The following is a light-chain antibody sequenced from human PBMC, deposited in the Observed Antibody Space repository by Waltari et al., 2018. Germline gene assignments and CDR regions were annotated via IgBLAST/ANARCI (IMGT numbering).Light chain of an antibody. J-gene: IGKJ4*01. V-gene: IGKV3-20*01. CDR3: QQYDGSILT. CDR1: QTNNNNF. Sequence: CKAMQTNNNNFLVWYQQKPGQAPRLLFHGASRRATGFPDRFSGSGSGTDFTLTISRLEPEDVAVYYCQQYDGSILTFGGGTKVEI. CDR2: GAS.